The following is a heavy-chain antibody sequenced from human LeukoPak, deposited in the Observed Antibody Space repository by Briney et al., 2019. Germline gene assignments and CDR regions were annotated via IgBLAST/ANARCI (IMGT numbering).Heavy chain of an antibody. CDR1: GGSIIIGSYY. J-gene: IGHJ5*02. CDR2: IYKSGNP. D-gene: IGHD6-13*01. CDR3: ARDPGVAAAGNWFDP. Sequence: SESLSLTCTVSGGSIIIGSYYWSWIRQPAGTGLEWIGHIYKSGNPNYNPSLKSRVTISLDTSKNQFSLKLPSVTAADTAVYYCARDPGVAAAGNWFDPWGPGILVTASS. V-gene: IGHV4-61*09.